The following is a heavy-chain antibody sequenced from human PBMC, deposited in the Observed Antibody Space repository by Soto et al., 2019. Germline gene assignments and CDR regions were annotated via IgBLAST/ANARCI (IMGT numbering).Heavy chain of an antibody. J-gene: IGHJ4*02. CDR3: ARVRWLSEYDILTGYHIFDQ. D-gene: IGHD3-9*01. V-gene: IGHV4-61*03. CDR2: TSNSGSA. Sequence: PSETLSLTCSVSGGSVNSGTDYWSWIRQPPGKGLEWIGYTSNSGSAKYNPSLKSRVTITTDTSTNHFSLKLTSVTAADTAVYYCARVRWLSEYDILTGYHIFDQRGRGTLVTVSS. CDR1: GGSVNSGTDY.